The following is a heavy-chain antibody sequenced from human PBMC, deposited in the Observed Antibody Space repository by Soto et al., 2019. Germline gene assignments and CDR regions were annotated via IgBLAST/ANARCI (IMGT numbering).Heavy chain of an antibody. V-gene: IGHV4-31*03. CDR2: MNYRGIT. D-gene: IGHD3-10*01. Sequence: QVQLQQSGPGLLKPSQTLYLTCTVSGGSIRSDGYYWRWIRQRPGKGLEWIGYMNYRGITYYNPSLKRRLIISEDTSKNLFALNLNPVTAATAAVYYCARDGLSGGDAFDIWGQGTMVVVSS. CDR3: ARDGLSGGDAFDI. J-gene: IGHJ3*02. CDR1: GGSIRSDGYY.